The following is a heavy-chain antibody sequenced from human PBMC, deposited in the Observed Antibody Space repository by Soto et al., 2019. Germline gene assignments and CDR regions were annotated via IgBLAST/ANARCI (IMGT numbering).Heavy chain of an antibody. Sequence: EVQLLEAGGGLVQPGGSLRLSCAASGFTFSSYAMSWVRQAPGKGLEWVSAISGSGGSTYYADSVKGRFTISRDNSKITLYLQMNSLRAEDTAVYYCAKDRGSLLTSFDYWGQGTLVTVSS. J-gene: IGHJ4*02. CDR3: AKDRGSLLTSFDY. D-gene: IGHD1-26*01. V-gene: IGHV3-23*01. CDR1: GFTFSSYA. CDR2: ISGSGGST.